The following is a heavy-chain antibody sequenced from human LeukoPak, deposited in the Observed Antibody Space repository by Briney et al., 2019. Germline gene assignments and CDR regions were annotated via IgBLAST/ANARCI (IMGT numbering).Heavy chain of an antibody. Sequence: SETLSLTCAVSGGSISSGGYYWSWIRQHPGKGLEWIGYIYYSGSTSYNPSLKSRVTISVDTSKNQFSLKLSSVTAADTAVYYCARDPVGYSYGHWGQGTLVTVSS. J-gene: IGHJ4*02. CDR1: GGSISSGGYY. CDR2: IYYSGST. D-gene: IGHD5-18*01. CDR3: ARDPVGYSYGH. V-gene: IGHV4-31*11.